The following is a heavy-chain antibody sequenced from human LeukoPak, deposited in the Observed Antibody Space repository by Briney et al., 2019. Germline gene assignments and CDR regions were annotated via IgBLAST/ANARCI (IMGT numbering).Heavy chain of an antibody. CDR3: ARRDLSAHTFDL. CDR1: GGSISSSNYF. V-gene: IGHV4-39*01. CDR2: VSYTGNS. J-gene: IGHJ3*01. Sequence: PSETLSLTCSVSGGSISSSNYFWAWVRQSPEKGLGWIANVSYTGNSYYSPSLKSRVTISVDTSKTQFSLKLRSVTAADTALYYCARRDLSAHTFDLWGQGTMVTVSS.